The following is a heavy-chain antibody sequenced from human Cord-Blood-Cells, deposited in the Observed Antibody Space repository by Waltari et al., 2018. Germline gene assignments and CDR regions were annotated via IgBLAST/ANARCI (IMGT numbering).Heavy chain of an antibody. CDR1: GGSFSGYY. CDR3: AGQRVIAAAGYDY. CDR2: INQSGST. Sequence: QVQLQQWGAGLLKPSETLSLTCAVYGGSFSGYYWRWIRQPPGKGPEWIGEINQSGSTNYNPSLKSRVTISVDTSKNQFSLKLSSVTAADTAVYYCAGQRVIAAAGYDYWGQGTLVTVSS. J-gene: IGHJ4*02. D-gene: IGHD6-13*01. V-gene: IGHV4-34*01.